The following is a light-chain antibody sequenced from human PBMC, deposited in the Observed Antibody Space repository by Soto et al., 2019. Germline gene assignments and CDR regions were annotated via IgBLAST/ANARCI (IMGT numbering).Light chain of an antibody. CDR3: CSYAGSSTFEKV. J-gene: IGLJ3*02. CDR2: EVN. Sequence: QPVLTQPASVSGSPGQSITISCTGTSSDVGSYNLVSWYQQHPGKAPKLMIYEVNKRPSGVSNRFSASKSGNTASLTISGLQAEDEADYYCCSYAGSSTFEKVFGGGTKLTVL. CDR1: SSDVGSYNL. V-gene: IGLV2-23*02.